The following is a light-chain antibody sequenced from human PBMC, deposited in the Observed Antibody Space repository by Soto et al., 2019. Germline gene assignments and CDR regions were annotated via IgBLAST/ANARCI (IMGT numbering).Light chain of an antibody. CDR3: SSFTSSSTFV. CDR2: DVS. J-gene: IGLJ1*01. CDR1: SSDVGRYNY. Sequence: QSVLAQPASVSGSPGQSITISCTGTSSDVGRYNYVSWFQQHPGKAPKLMIYDVSNWPSGVSDRFSGSKSGNTASLTISGLQAEDEADYYCSSFTSSSTFVFGTGTKLT. V-gene: IGLV2-14*01.